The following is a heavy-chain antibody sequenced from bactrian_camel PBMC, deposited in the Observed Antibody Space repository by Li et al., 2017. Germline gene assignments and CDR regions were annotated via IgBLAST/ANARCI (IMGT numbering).Heavy chain of an antibody. Sequence: VQLVESGGGSVQAGGSLRLSCGASGYTYSSNCMGWFRQALGKEREGVAFVYFGGSRTYYADSVKGRFTISQDKGKNMVYLQMNNLKPDDSAMYYCAEGRGSRGEHCYSLNYWGQGTQVTVS. CDR3: AEGRGSRGEHCYSLNY. D-gene: IGHD6*01. CDR2: VYFGGSRT. V-gene: IGHV3S40*01. CDR1: GYTYSSNC. J-gene: IGHJ4*01.